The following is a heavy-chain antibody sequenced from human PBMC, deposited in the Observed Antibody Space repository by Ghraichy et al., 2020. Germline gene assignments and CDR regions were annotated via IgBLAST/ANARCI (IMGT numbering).Heavy chain of an antibody. D-gene: IGHD3-10*01. J-gene: IGHJ4*02. Sequence: ASVKVSCKASGYTFTGYYMHWVRQAPGQGLEWMGWINPNSGGTNYAQKFQGWVTMTRDTSISTAYMELSRLRSDDTAVYYCARGGSVLWFGEFYFDYWGQGTLVTVSS. V-gene: IGHV1-2*04. CDR3: ARGGSVLWFGEFYFDY. CDR2: INPNSGGT. CDR1: GYTFTGYY.